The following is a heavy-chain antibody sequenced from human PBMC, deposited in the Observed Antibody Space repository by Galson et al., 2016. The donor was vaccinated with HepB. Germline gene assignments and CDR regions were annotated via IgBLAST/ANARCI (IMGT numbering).Heavy chain of an antibody. Sequence: SLRLSCAASGFTFSSYAMHWVRQAPGKGLEWVAVISYDGSNKYYADSVKGRFTISRDNSKNTLYLQMNSLRAEDTAVYYCARGEGAIITMIVVVTLDYWGQGTLVTVSS. D-gene: IGHD3-22*01. CDR1: GFTFSSYA. J-gene: IGHJ4*02. CDR2: ISYDGSNK. V-gene: IGHV3-30*04. CDR3: ARGEGAIITMIVVVTLDY.